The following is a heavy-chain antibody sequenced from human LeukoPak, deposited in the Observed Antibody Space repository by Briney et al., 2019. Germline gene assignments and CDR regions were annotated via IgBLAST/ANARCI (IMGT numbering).Heavy chain of an antibody. J-gene: IGHJ4*02. CDR1: GFTFNSYS. CDR3: ARRAHYGSGSPPHFDY. V-gene: IGHV3-7*01. Sequence: GGSLRLSCAASGFTFNSYSMSWVRQAPGKGLEWVASIKQDGSEKYYVDSVKGRFTISRDNAKNSLYLQMNSLRAEDTAVYYCARRAHYGSGSPPHFDYWGQGTLVTVSS. D-gene: IGHD3-10*01. CDR2: IKQDGSEK.